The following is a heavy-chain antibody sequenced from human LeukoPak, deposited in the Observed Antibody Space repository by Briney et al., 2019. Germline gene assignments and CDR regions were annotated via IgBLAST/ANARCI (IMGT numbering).Heavy chain of an antibody. V-gene: IGHV3-21*01. Sequence: GGALRLYCAASGFNFSSYSLNWVLQAPGKGLEWVSSISSSSSYIYYADSVKGRFTISRDNAKNSLYLQMNSLRPEDTAVYYCARARPSMWIDYWGQGTLVTVSS. CDR1: GFNFSSYS. D-gene: IGHD5-12*01. CDR2: ISSSSSYI. CDR3: ARARPSMWIDY. J-gene: IGHJ4*02.